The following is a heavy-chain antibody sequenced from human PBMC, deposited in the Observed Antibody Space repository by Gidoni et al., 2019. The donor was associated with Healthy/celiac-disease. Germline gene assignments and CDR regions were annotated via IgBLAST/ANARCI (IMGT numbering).Heavy chain of an antibody. Sequence: EVQLVESGGGLVKPGRSLRLSCPASGFTFGDYAMSWFRQAPGKGLEWVGFIRSKAYGGTTEYAAAVKGRFTISRDDSKSIDYLQMNSLKTEDTAVYYCTTDYGDYEADAFDIWGQGTMVTVSS. CDR2: IRSKAYGGTT. CDR1: GFTFGDYA. J-gene: IGHJ3*02. D-gene: IGHD4-17*01. V-gene: IGHV3-49*05. CDR3: TTDYGDYEADAFDI.